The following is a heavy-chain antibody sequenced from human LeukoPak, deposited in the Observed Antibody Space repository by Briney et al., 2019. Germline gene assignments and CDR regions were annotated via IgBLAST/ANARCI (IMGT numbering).Heavy chain of an antibody. J-gene: IGHJ3*02. CDR3: ARVVHHYDSTGLTHDAFDI. CDR1: GFTVSSNY. V-gene: IGHV3-66*02. Sequence: GGSLRLSCAASGFTVSSNYMSCVRQAPGKGLEWVSVIYSGGTTHYADSVKGRFTISRDNSKNRLFLQMNSLRTEDTAVYYCARVVHHYDSTGLTHDAFDIWGQGTMVTVSS. D-gene: IGHD3-22*01. CDR2: IYSGGTT.